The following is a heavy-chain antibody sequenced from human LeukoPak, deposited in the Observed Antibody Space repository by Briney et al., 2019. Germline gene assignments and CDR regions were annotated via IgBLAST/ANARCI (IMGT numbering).Heavy chain of an antibody. Sequence: PSETLSLTCAVNSGXFNYYYWSWIRQPPGKGLEWLGQINDSGSTNYNPSLKGRVTISVDTSRKSFSLKFASVTAADTAVYYCATGRKISTGSRYYYYGMDVWGQGTTVTVSS. V-gene: IGHV4-34*01. J-gene: IGHJ6*02. CDR2: INDSGST. CDR1: SGXFNYYY. D-gene: IGHD3-9*01. CDR3: ATGRKISTGSRYYYYGMDV.